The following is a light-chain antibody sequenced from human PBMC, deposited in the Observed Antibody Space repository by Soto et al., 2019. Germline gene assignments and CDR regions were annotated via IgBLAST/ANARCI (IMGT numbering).Light chain of an antibody. Sequence: EIVITQSPATLSVSPGERATLSCRASQSVSSSYLAWYQQKPGEAPRLLIYGASNRATGIPDRLSGSGSGTDFTLPIRRLEPEDFAVYYCQQYGSSGTFGQGTKVDIK. CDR2: GAS. V-gene: IGKV3-20*01. J-gene: IGKJ1*01. CDR3: QQYGSSGT. CDR1: QSVSSSY.